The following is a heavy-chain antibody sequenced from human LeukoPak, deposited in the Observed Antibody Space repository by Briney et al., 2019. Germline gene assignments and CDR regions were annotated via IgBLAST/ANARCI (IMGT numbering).Heavy chain of an antibody. CDR2: ISGYNGYT. V-gene: IGHV1-18*04. Sequence: GESLKISCKGSGYSFTSYWIGWVRQMPGKGLEWMGWISGYNGYTNYAQEIQGRVTMTTDTSTSTAYMEVRSLRSDDTAVYYCARDLYSRRVDYYGSGSFFAYWGQGTLVTVSS. CDR3: ARDLYSRRVDYYGSGSFFAY. CDR1: GYSFTSYW. J-gene: IGHJ4*02. D-gene: IGHD3-10*01.